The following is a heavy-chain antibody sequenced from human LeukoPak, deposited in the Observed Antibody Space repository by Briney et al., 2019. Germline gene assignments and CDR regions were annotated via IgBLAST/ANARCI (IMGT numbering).Heavy chain of an antibody. V-gene: IGHV3-66*01. CDR3: ATYRTIFGVVIPFDI. J-gene: IGHJ3*02. D-gene: IGHD3-3*01. CDR2: IYSGGST. Sequence: GGSLRLSCAASGFTVSSNYMSWVRQAPGKGLEWVSVIYSGGSTYYADSVKGRFTISRDNSKNTLYLQMNSPRAEDTAVYYCATYRTIFGVVIPFDIWGQGTMVTVSS. CDR1: GFTVSSNY.